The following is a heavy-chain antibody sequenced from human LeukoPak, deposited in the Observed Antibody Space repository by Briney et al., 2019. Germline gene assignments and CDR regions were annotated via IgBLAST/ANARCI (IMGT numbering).Heavy chain of an antibody. CDR2: IIPIFGTA. Sequence: GSSVKVSCKASGGTFSSYAISWVRQAPGQGLEWMGGIIPIFGTANYAQKFQGRVTMTRDMSTSTVYMELSSLRSEDTAVYYCARALAAAGTEGGFDYWGQGTLVTVSS. J-gene: IGHJ4*02. D-gene: IGHD6-13*01. CDR3: ARALAAAGTEGGFDY. CDR1: GGTFSSYA. V-gene: IGHV1-69*05.